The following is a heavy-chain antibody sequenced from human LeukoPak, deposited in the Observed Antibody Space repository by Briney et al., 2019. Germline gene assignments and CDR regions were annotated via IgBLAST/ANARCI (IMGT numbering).Heavy chain of an antibody. Sequence: PSGILSLTCTVSGGSITTYNWIWIRQTPGQALEWIGHIYSSGATKYNPSLKSRATILLDTSKNQLSLKLSSVSAADTAVYYCARRTPGPQLDEYVAYFFDHWGQGTQVTVSS. CDR1: GGSITTYN. V-gene: IGHV4-4*09. CDR2: IYSSGAT. J-gene: IGHJ4*02. CDR3: ARRTPGPQLDEYVAYFFDH. D-gene: IGHD2-2*01.